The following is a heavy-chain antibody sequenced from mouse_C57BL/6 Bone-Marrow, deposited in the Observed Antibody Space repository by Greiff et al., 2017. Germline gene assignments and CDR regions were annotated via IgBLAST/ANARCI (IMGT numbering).Heavy chain of an antibody. CDR1: GYAFSSSW. CDR2: IYPGDGDT. D-gene: IGHD1-1*01. Sequence: QVQLQQSGPELVKPGASVKISCKASGYAFSSSWMNWVKQRPGKGLEWIGRIYPGDGDTNYNGKFKGKATLTADKSSSTAYMQLSSLTSEDSAVYFCAREVLENYYYYGPSRNYFDYWGQGTTLTVAS. CDR3: AREVLENYYYYGPSRNYFDY. V-gene: IGHV1-82*01. J-gene: IGHJ2*01.